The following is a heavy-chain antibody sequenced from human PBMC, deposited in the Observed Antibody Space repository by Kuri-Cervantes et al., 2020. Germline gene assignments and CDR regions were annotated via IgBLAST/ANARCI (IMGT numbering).Heavy chain of an antibody. CDR1: GFTFSSYG. J-gene: IGHJ4*02. D-gene: IGHD2-15*01. V-gene: IGHV3-30*03. CDR2: ISYDGSNK. CDR3: ATKVGYCSGGSCSNGSYFDY. Sequence: GGSLRLSCAASGFTFSSYGMHWVRQAPGKGLEWVAVISYDGSNKYCADSVKGRFTISRDNSKNTLYLQMNSLRAEDTAVYYCATKVGYCSGGSCSNGSYFDYWGQGTLVTVSS.